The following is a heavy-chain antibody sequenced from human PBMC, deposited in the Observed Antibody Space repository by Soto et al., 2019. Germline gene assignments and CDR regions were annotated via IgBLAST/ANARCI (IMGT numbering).Heavy chain of an antibody. Sequence: ASVKVSCKASGYTFTSYYMHWVRQAPGQGLEWMGIINPSGGSTSYAQKFQGRVTMTRDTSTSTVYMELSSLRSEDTAVYYCARAPCDGGSCYHAFYYYYYYGMDVWGQGTTVTVSS. J-gene: IGHJ6*02. V-gene: IGHV1-46*01. CDR3: ARAPCDGGSCYHAFYYYYYYGMDV. D-gene: IGHD2-15*01. CDR2: INPSGGST. CDR1: GYTFTSYY.